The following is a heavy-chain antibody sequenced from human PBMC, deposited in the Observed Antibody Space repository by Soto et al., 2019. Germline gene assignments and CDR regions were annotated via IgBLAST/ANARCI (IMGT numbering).Heavy chain of an antibody. Sequence: GGSLRLSCAPSGFTFSNYAMSWVRQAPGKGLEWVSGISGGADSTYYADSVKGRFTISRDNSKNTLSLQMNSPRAEDTAVYYCSKRIRYRQGYIDYWGPGTLVTVSS. CDR3: SKRIRYRQGYIDY. CDR1: GFTFSNYA. V-gene: IGHV3-23*01. J-gene: IGHJ4*02. CDR2: ISGGADST. D-gene: IGHD5-18*01.